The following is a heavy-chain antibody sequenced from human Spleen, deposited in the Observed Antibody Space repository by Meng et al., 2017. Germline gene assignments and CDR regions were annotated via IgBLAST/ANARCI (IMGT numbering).Heavy chain of an antibody. V-gene: IGHV3-48*03. CDR2: ISASGSTI. CDR3: AREIPDCSGGSCPYYYFYGMDV. J-gene: IGHJ6*02. Sequence: GESLKISCVASGFTFSSYEMNWVRQAPGKGLEWVSYISASGSTIYYADSVKGRFTISRDNAKKSLYLQMDSLRAEDTAVYFCAREIPDCSGGSCPYYYFYGMDVWGQGTTVTVSS. D-gene: IGHD2-15*01. CDR1: GFTFSSYE.